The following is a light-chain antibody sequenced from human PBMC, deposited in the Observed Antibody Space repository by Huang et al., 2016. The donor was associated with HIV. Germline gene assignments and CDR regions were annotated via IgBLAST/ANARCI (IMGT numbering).Light chain of an antibody. V-gene: IGKV1-5*01. J-gene: IGKJ1*01. CDR1: QSMKTW. Sequence: DIQMTQSPSTLSASVGDRVTITCQASQSMKTWFAWYQQNPGKAPKLLIYDVSSLESGVPSRFRGSGSWTEFTLTISSLQPDDFATYYFQQYDAYPWTFGQGTKVEVK. CDR2: DVS. CDR3: QQYDAYPWT.